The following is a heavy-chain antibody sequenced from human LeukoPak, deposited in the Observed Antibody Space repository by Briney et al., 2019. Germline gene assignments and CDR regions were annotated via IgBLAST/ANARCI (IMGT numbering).Heavy chain of an antibody. J-gene: IGHJ4*02. CDR3: AKSQNYGSGSYPSY. CDR1: GFTFSSYA. CDR2: ISGSGGST. V-gene: IGHV3-23*01. Sequence: PGGSLRLSCAASGFTFSSYAMSWVRQAPGKGLEWVSAISGSGGSTYYADSVKGRFTISRDNSKNTLYLQMNSLRAEDTAVYYCAKSQNYGSGSYPSYWGQGTLATVSS. D-gene: IGHD3-10*01.